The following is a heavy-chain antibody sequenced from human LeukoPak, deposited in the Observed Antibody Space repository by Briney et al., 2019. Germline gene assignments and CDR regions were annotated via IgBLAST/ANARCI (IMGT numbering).Heavy chain of an antibody. CDR3: VTGYRSSTSCYRNGMDV. CDR1: GYTFTSYD. D-gene: IGHD2-2*02. CDR2: MNPNSGNT. V-gene: IGHV1-8*01. J-gene: IGHJ6*02. Sequence: ASVKVSCKASGYTFTSYDINWVRQATGQGLEWMGWMNPNSGNTGYAQKFQGRVTMTRNTSISTAYMKLSSLRSEDTAVYYCVTGYRSSTSCYRNGMDVWGQGTTVTVSS.